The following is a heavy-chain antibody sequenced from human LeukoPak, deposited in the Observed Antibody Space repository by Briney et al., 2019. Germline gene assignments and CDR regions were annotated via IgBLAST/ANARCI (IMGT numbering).Heavy chain of an antibody. V-gene: IGHV4-39*07. J-gene: IGHJ5*02. CDR1: GGSIGSSSYY. CDR3: ARESDFRVSNWFDP. Sequence: PSETLSLTCTVSGGSIGSSSYYWGWIRQPPGKGLEWIGSIYYSGSTYYNPSLKSRVTISVYTSKNQFSLKLSSVTAADTAVYYCARESDFRVSNWFDPWGQGTLVTVSS. CDR2: IYYSGST. D-gene: IGHD3-3*01.